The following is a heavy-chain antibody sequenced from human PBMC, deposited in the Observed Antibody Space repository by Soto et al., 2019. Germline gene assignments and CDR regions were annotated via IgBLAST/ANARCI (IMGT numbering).Heavy chain of an antibody. Sequence: PSETLSLTCSVSGGSTYSYFWSWIRQPPGKGLEWIGYIYYSGTTNYSPSLESRVAISLDTSKNQFSLKLSSVTAADTDTYFCARGRYAGSGYRHPFDYSGQGTVVTVSS. D-gene: IGHD3-22*01. CDR1: GGSTYSYF. J-gene: IGHJ4*02. CDR3: ARGRYAGSGYRHPFDY. V-gene: IGHV4-59*01. CDR2: IYYSGTT.